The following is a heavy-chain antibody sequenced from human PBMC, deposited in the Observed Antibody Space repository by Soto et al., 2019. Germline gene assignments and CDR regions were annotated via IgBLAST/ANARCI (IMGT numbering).Heavy chain of an antibody. D-gene: IGHD3-22*01. CDR3: ARQNTDRSGNYVIDY. CDR1: GGYISSSSSY. Sequence: LQLQASGPGLVKPSETLSLTCTVSGGYISSSSSYWGWLRQPPGKGLEWIGSIYYRGNTYYNPSLKRRVTISVGASKTQLAHMLRSVPAAHTAVYYCARQNTDRSGNYVIDYWGQGALVTVSS. CDR2: IYYRGNT. V-gene: IGHV4-39*01. J-gene: IGHJ4*02.